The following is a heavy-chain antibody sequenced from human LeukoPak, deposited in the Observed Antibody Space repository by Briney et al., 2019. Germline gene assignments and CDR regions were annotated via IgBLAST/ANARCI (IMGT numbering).Heavy chain of an antibody. V-gene: IGHV3-30-3*01. CDR2: ISYDGSNK. J-gene: IGHJ4*02. CDR1: GFTFSSYA. D-gene: IGHD6-13*01. Sequence: GRSLRLSCAASGFTFSSYAMHWVRQAPGKGLEWVAVISYDGSNKYYADSVKGRFTISRDNSKNTLYLQMNSLKTEDTAVYFCARVAAPRSNDYWGQGTLVTVSS. CDR3: ARVAAPRSNDY.